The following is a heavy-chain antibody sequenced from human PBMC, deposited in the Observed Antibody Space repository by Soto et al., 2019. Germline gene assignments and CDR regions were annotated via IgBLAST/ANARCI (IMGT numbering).Heavy chain of an antibody. CDR3: ARVPLP. CDR1: GGSFSGQY. Sequence: SETLSLTCAVYGGSFSGQYWSWIRQPPGKGLEWIGYIYHSGSTYYNPSLKSRVTISVDRSKNQFSLKLSSVTAADTAVYYCARVPLPWGQGTLVTVSS. V-gene: IGHV4-34*01. CDR2: IYHSGST. J-gene: IGHJ5*02.